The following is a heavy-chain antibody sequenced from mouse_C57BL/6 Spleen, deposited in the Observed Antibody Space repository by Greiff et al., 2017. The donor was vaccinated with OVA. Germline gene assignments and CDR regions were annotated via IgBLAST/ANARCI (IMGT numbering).Heavy chain of an antibody. J-gene: IGHJ2*01. CDR3: ALKPFDY. V-gene: IGHV1-82*01. CDR1: GYAFSSSW. CDR2: IYPGDGDT. Sequence: QVHVKQSGPELVKPGASVKISCKASGYAFSSSWMNWVKQRPGKGLEWIGRIYPGDGDTNYNGKFKGKATLTADKSSSTAYMQLSSLTSEDSAVYFCALKPFDYWGQGTTLTVSS.